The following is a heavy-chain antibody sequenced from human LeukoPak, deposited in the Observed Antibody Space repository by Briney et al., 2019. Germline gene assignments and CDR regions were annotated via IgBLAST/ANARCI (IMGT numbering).Heavy chain of an antibody. CDR1: GYTFTGYY. V-gene: IGHV1-2*02. Sequence: GASVKVSCKASGYTFTGYYMHWVRQAPGQGLEWMGWINPNSGGTNYAQKFQGRVTMTRDTSISTAYMELSRLRSDDTAVYYCARDRGHMTTVTFYYYYYMDVWGKGTTVTVSS. CDR3: ARDRGHMTTVTFYYYYYMDV. D-gene: IGHD4-11*01. J-gene: IGHJ6*03. CDR2: INPNSGGT.